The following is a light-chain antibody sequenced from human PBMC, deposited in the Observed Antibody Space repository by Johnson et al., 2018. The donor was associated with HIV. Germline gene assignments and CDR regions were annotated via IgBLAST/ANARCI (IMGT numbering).Light chain of an antibody. Sequence: QSVLTQPPSVSAAPGQKVTISCSGSSSNIENNYVSWYQQLPGTAPKLLIYENNRRPSGTPDRFSVSKSGTSATLGVTALQTGAEADYYCGTWNSSLSSYVFGTGTKVTVL. CDR1: SSNIENNY. V-gene: IGLV1-51*02. CDR3: GTWNSSLSSYV. J-gene: IGLJ1*01. CDR2: ENN.